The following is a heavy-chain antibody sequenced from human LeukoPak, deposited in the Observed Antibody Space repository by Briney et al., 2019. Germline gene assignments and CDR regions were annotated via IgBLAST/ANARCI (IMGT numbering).Heavy chain of an antibody. V-gene: IGHV4-59*01. Sequence: PSETLSLTCTVSGGSISSYCWSWIRQPPGKGLEWIGYIYYSGSTNYNPSLKSRVTISVDTSKNQFSLKLSSVTAADTAVYYCARDAEFAYCGGDCYSHWYFDLWGRGTLVTVSS. CDR2: IYYSGST. J-gene: IGHJ2*01. CDR1: GGSISSYC. CDR3: ARDAEFAYCGGDCYSHWYFDL. D-gene: IGHD2-21*02.